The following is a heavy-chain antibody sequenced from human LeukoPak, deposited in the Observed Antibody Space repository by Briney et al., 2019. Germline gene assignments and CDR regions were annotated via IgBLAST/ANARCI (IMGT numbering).Heavy chain of an antibody. D-gene: IGHD6-19*01. Sequence: GGSLRLSCAASGFSVSSNYMNWVRQAPGMGLGLVSAIYTGGTTYYADSVKGRFTISRDNSKNTLYLQMNSLRAEDSAVYFCARDKLGAGYSSDFDCWGQGTLVTVSS. CDR3: ARDKLGAGYSSDFDC. V-gene: IGHV3-66*02. CDR1: GFSVSSNY. J-gene: IGHJ4*02. CDR2: IYTGGTT.